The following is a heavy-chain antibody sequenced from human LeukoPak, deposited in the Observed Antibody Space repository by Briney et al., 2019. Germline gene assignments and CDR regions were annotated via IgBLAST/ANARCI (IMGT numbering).Heavy chain of an antibody. CDR1: GGSFSGYY. J-gene: IGHJ4*02. CDR2: INHSGST. V-gene: IGHV4-34*01. Sequence: SETLSLTCAVYGGSFSGYYWSWIRQPPGKGLEWIGEINHSGSTNYNPSLKSRVTISVDTSKNQFSLKLSSVTAADTAVYYCARSIGYSSGWWGVDYWGQGTLVTVSS. D-gene: IGHD6-19*01. CDR3: ARSIGYSSGWWGVDY.